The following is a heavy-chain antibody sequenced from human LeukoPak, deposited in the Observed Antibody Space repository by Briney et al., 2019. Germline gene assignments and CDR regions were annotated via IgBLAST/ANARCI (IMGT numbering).Heavy chain of an antibody. CDR2: ITNNGTTI. V-gene: IGHV3-48*03. D-gene: IGHD6-13*01. CDR1: GFTFSSYA. Sequence: GGSLRLSCAASGFTFSSYAMNWVRQAPGKGLEWVSYITNNGTTIYYAHSVKGRFTISRDNAENSLYLQMNSLRAEDTAVYYCARDSRGYYGMDVWGQGTTITVSS. J-gene: IGHJ6*02. CDR3: ARDSRGYYGMDV.